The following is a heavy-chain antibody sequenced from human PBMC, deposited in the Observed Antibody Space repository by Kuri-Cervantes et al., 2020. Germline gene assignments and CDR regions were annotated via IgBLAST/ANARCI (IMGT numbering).Heavy chain of an antibody. CDR1: GGSISSYY. Sequence: GSLRLSCTVPGGSISSYYWSWIRLPPGKGLEWIGYIYYSGSTHYNPSLKSRVTISVDTSKNQFSLKLSSVTAADTAVYYCARVHRWELLFRLDPWGQGTLVTVSS. V-gene: IGHV4-59*01. CDR2: IYYSGST. D-gene: IGHD1-26*01. CDR3: ARVHRWELLFRLDP. J-gene: IGHJ5*02.